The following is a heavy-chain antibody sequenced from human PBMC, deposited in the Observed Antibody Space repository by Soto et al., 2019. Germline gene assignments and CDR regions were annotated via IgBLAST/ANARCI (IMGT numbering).Heavy chain of an antibody. CDR3: ATELRWNETFAI. CDR2: IWNDGSNK. V-gene: IGHV3-33*03. Sequence: QVQLVESGGGVVKPGRSLRLSCTASGFAFRTYGMHWVRQAPGKGLEWVGMIWNDGSNKYYAGSVKGRFTIYRDNSKNTLYLQMNSLRAEDTSVYYCATELRWNETFAIWGQGTTVTVSS. J-gene: IGHJ3*02. CDR1: GFAFRTYG. D-gene: IGHD3-3*01.